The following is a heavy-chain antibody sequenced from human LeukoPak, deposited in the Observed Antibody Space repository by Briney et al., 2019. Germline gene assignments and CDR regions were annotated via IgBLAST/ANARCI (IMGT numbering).Heavy chain of an antibody. CDR2: IYTSGST. CDR1: GGSISSGSYY. Sequence: SQTLSLTCTVSGGSISSGSYYWSWIRQPAGKGLEWIGCIYTSGSTNYNPSLKSRVTISVDTSKNQFSLKLSSVTAADTGVYYCARQDVWGNGTTVTVSS. CDR3: ARQDV. J-gene: IGHJ6*04. V-gene: IGHV4-61*02.